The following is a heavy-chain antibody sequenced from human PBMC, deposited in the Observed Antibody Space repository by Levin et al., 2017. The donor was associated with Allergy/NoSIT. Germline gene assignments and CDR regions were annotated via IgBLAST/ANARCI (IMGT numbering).Heavy chain of an antibody. V-gene: IGHV6-1*01. CDR3: ARDPGLGAAFDL. CDR2: TYYRSQWLL. CDR1: GDSVSSNSAA. J-gene: IGHJ3*01. D-gene: IGHD3-22*01. Sequence: SETLSLTCAISGDSVSSNSAAWNWIRQSPSSGLEWLVRTYYRSQWLLQYAPSEKSRITINPDTSKNQFALQLNSVTPEDTAIYYCARDPGLGAAFDLWGQGTMVTVSS.